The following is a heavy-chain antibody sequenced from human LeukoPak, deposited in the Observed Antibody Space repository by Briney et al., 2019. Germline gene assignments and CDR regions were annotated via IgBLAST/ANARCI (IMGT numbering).Heavy chain of an antibody. CDR1: GYTFTNYA. Sequence: ASVKVSCKASGYTFTNYAMNWVRQAPGQGLEWMGWMNPNSGNTGYAQKFQGRVTMTRDTSTSTVYMELSSLRSEDTAVYYCARDAVAGQDYFDYWGQGTLVTVSS. V-gene: IGHV1-8*02. CDR3: ARDAVAGQDYFDY. J-gene: IGHJ4*02. D-gene: IGHD6-19*01. CDR2: MNPNSGNT.